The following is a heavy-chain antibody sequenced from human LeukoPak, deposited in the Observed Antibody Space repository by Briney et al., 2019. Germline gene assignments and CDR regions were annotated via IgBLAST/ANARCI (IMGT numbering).Heavy chain of an antibody. CDR1: GYSFTSYW. CDR2: IYPGDSDT. CDR3: VRRGIVATIADYYYYYMDV. V-gene: IGHV5-51*01. D-gene: IGHD5-12*01. Sequence: GESLKISCKGSGYSFTSYWIGWVRQMPGKGLEWMGIIYPGDSDTRYSPSFQGQVTISADKSISTAYLQWSSLKASDTAMYYCVRRGIVATIADYYYYYMDVWGKGTTVTVSS. J-gene: IGHJ6*03.